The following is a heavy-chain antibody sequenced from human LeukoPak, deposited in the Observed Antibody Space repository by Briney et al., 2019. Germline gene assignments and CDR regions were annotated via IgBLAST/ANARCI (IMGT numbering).Heavy chain of an antibody. Sequence: GGSLRLSCAASGFTFSSYSMNWVRQAPGKGLEWVSSISSSSTYIYYADSVQGRFTISRDNAKNSLYLQMNSLRADDTAVYYRARADYDSSGTFDYWGQETLVTVSS. V-gene: IGHV3-21*01. D-gene: IGHD3-22*01. J-gene: IGHJ4*02. CDR3: ARADYDSSGTFDY. CDR2: ISSSSTYI. CDR1: GFTFSSYS.